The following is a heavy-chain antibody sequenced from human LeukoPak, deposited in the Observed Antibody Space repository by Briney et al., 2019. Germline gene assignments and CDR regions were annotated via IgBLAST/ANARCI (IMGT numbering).Heavy chain of an antibody. J-gene: IGHJ4*02. V-gene: IGHV1-2*02. D-gene: IGHD2-21*01. CDR3: ARVRVAYCGGDCPNYFDY. CDR1: GYTFTGYY. CDR2: FNPNSGGT. Sequence: GSVKVSCKASGYTFTGYYMHWVRQAPGQGLEWMGWFNPNSGGTNYAQKFQGRVTMTRDTSISTAYMELSRLRSDDTAVYYCARVRVAYCGGDCPNYFDYWGQGTLVTVSS.